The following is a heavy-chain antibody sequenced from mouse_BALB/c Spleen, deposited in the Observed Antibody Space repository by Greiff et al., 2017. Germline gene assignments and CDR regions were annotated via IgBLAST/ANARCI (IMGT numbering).Heavy chain of an antibody. CDR1: GYAFTNYL. CDR2: INPGSGGT. J-gene: IGHJ3*01. CDR3: AREGIYYDYGFAY. V-gene: IGHV1-54*01. D-gene: IGHD2-4*01. Sequence: QVQLKESGAELVRPGTSVKVSCKASGYAFTNYLIEWVKQRPGQGLEWIGVINPGSGGTNYNEKFKGKATLTADKSSSTAYMQLSSLTSDDSAVYFCAREGIYYDYGFAYWGQGTLVTVSA.